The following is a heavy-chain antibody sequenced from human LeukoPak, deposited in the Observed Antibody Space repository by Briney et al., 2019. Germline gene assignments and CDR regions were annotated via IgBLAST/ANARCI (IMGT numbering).Heavy chain of an antibody. J-gene: IGHJ4*02. CDR1: GGSISSSTYY. V-gene: IGHV4-39*01. CDR3: ARHYYGSGSYYNYYFDY. Sequence: SETLSLTCDVSGGSISSSTYYWGWIRQPPGEGLEWIGSISYIGNTYYNPSLKSRVTISVDTSKNQFSLKLSSVTAADTAVYYCARHYYGSGSYYNYYFDYWGQGTLVTVPS. CDR2: ISYIGNT. D-gene: IGHD3-10*01.